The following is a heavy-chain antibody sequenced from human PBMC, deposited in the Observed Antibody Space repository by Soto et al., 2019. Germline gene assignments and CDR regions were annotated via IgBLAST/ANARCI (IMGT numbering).Heavy chain of an antibody. CDR1: GFPLSNSA. CDR3: WTNTPGTASFKSYHYYGMDV. CDR2: IVVGTGNT. J-gene: IGHJ6*02. V-gene: IGHV1-58*01. D-gene: IGHD2-21*02. Sequence: GPPVKVSCKASGFPLSNSAVQWVRQARGQRLEGIGRIVVGTGNTDYAQKFQERVTITRDMSTRTAYMQLSSMRSEDTAVYYCWTNTPGTASFKSYHYYGMDVWGQGTTVTVSS.